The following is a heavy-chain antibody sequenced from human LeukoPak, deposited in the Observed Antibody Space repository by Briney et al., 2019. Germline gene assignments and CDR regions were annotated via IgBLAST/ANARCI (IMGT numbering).Heavy chain of an antibody. CDR1: GFTFSSYA. V-gene: IGHV3-23*01. J-gene: IGHJ3*02. D-gene: IGHD4-17*01. Sequence: GRSLRLSCVASGFTFSSYAMSWVRQAPGKGLEWVSVISGSGGSTYYADSVKGRFTISRDNSKNTLYLQMNSLRAEDTAVYYCAKPSSPGDYLDGDAFDIWGQGTMVTVSS. CDR3: AKPSSPGDYLDGDAFDI. CDR2: ISGSGGST.